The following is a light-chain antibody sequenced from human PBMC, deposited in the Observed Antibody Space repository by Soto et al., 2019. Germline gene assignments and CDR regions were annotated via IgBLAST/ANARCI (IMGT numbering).Light chain of an antibody. CDR1: QSISRN. CDR2: SAS. V-gene: IGKV3-15*01. Sequence: EIMMTQSPATLSVSPGERATLSCRASQSISRNLAWYQQKPGQAPRLLIFSASTRATGIPARFSGSGSGTEFTLTISSLQSEDSAVYYCHQYNNWLLFTFGPGTKVDIK. J-gene: IGKJ3*01. CDR3: HQYNNWLLFT.